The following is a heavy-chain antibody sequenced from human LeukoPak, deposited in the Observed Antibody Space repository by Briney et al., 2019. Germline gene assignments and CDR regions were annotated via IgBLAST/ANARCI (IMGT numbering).Heavy chain of an antibody. CDR3: ARLQWLVRAFEY. CDR1: GYTFTGYY. CDR2: INPNSGGT. D-gene: IGHD6-19*01. Sequence: ASVKVSCKASGYTFTGYYMHWVRQAPAQGLAGMGWINPNSGGTNYAQKFHGRLTMTRDRSISTGYMELSRLRSDDTAVYCGARLQWLVRAFEYWGEGTLVTVSS. V-gene: IGHV1-2*02. J-gene: IGHJ4*02.